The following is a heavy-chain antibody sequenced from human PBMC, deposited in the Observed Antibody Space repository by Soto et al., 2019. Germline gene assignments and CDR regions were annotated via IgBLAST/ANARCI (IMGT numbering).Heavy chain of an antibody. Sequence: SETLSLTCAVYGGSFSGYYWSWIRQPPGKGLEWIGEINHSGSTNYNPSLKSRVTISVDTSKNQFSLKLSSVTAADTAVYYCARGSRVGATFSHYYYYGMDVWGQGTTVTVSS. D-gene: IGHD1-26*01. V-gene: IGHV4-34*01. CDR2: INHSGST. CDR1: GGSFSGYY. CDR3: ARGSRVGATFSHYYYYGMDV. J-gene: IGHJ6*02.